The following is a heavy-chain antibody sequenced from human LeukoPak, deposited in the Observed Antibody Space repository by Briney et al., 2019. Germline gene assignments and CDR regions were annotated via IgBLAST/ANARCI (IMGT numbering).Heavy chain of an antibody. D-gene: IGHD6-6*01. CDR1: GFTFSNAW. J-gene: IGHJ4*02. V-gene: IGHV3-15*07. Sequence: GGSLRLSCAAAGFTFSNAWMNWVRQAPGKGLEWVGRIKSKTDGGITDYAAPVKGRFTISREDSKNTLYLQMNSLKTEDTAVYYCTTDLPSNHFDYWGQGTLVTVSS. CDR3: TTDLPSNHFDY. CDR2: IKSKTDGGIT.